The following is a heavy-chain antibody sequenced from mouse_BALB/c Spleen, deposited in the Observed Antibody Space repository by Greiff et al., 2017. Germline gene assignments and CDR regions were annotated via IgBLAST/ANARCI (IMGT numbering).Heavy chain of an antibody. V-gene: IGHV5-4*02. D-gene: IGHD1-1*02. CDR2: ISDGGSYT. CDR1: GFTFSDYY. Sequence: EVKVEESGGGLVKPGGSLKLSCAASGFTFSDYYMYWVRQTPEKRLEWVATISDGGSYTYYPDSVKGRFTISRDNAKNNLYLQMSSLKSEDTAMYYCASYGDYFDYWGQGTTLTVSS. CDR3: ASYGDYFDY. J-gene: IGHJ2*01.